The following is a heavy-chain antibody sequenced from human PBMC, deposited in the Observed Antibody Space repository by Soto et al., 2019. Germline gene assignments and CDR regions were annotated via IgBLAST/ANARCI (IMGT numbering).Heavy chain of an antibody. CDR1: GFSLSSKGMR. CDR3: ARSPGGFTVATYFFDY. Sequence: LVNPTQTLTLTCTFSGFSLSSKGMRVSWIRQPPGKALEWLARIDWDDDKFYSPSLRTRLAISKGTSKNQVVLTMTNVDPMDTATYYCARSPGGFTVATYFFDYWGQGTLVTVSS. CDR2: IDWDDDK. V-gene: IGHV2-70D*14. J-gene: IGHJ4*02. D-gene: IGHD3-16*01.